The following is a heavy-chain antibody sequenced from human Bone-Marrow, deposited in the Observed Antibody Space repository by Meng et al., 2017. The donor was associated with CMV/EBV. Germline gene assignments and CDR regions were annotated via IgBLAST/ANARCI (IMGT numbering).Heavy chain of an antibody. D-gene: IGHD5-18*01. CDR2: INPNSGGT. V-gene: IGHV1-2*02. CDR1: GYTLTGYY. CDR3: ARGEWIQLWSYQEYYFDY. Sequence: ASVKVSCEASGYTLTGYYMHWVRQAPGQGLEWMGWINPNSGGTNYAQKFQGRVTMTRDTSISTAYMELSRLRSDDTAVYYCARGEWIQLWSYQEYYFDYWGQGTLVTVSS. J-gene: IGHJ4*02.